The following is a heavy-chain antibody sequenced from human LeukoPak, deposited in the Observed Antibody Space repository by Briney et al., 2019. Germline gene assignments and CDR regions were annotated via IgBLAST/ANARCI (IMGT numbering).Heavy chain of an antibody. CDR2: ISSSGSTI. V-gene: IGHV3-11*01. CDR3: VTEVSGSFPT. CDR1: GFTFSDYY. D-gene: IGHD1-26*01. Sequence: GGSLRLSCAASGFTFSDYYMSWIRQAPGKGLEWVSYISSSGSTIYYADFVKGRFTISRDNAKNSLYLQMNSLKNEDTAVYYCVTEVSGSFPTWGQGTLVTVSS. J-gene: IGHJ4*02.